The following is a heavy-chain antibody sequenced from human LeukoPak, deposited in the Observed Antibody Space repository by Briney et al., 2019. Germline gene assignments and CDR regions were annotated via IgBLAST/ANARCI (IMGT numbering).Heavy chain of an antibody. CDR2: IPYDGSQN. CDR3: ATSKVTGYCSSTSCSRRLDY. V-gene: IGHV3-30*04. CDR1: DFPFIGYT. D-gene: IGHD2-2*01. Sequence: GGSLRLSCAASDFPFIGYTMHWVRQAPGKGLEWVAGIPYDGSQNSYADSVKGRFSISRDNSKSALYLQLSSLRPEDTAVYYCATSKVTGYCSSTSCSRRLDYWGQGTLVTVSS. J-gene: IGHJ4*02.